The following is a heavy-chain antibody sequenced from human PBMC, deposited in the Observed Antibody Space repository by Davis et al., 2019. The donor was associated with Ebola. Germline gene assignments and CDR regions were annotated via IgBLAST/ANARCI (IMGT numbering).Heavy chain of an antibody. Sequence: GESLKISCAASGFTFSSYWMSWVRQAPGKGPEWVANIKQDGSEKYYVDSVKGRFTISRDNAKNSLYLQMNSLKTEDTAVYYCTTSDYIWGSLIDYWGQGTLVTVSS. D-gene: IGHD3-16*01. CDR2: IKQDGSEK. J-gene: IGHJ4*02. V-gene: IGHV3-7*03. CDR3: TTSDYIWGSLIDY. CDR1: GFTFSSYW.